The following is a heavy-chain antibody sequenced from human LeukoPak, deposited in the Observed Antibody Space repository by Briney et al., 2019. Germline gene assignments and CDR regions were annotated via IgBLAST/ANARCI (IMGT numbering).Heavy chain of an antibody. D-gene: IGHD2-15*01. V-gene: IGHV3-30*04. CDR1: GFTFSSYA. CDR3: ARDAVVVVAPTVYYYYYYGMDV. J-gene: IGHJ6*02. CDR2: ISYDGSNK. Sequence: GGSLRLSCAASGFTFSSYAMHWVRQAPGKGLEWVAVISYDGSNKYYADSVKGRFTISRDNSKNTLYLQMNSLRAEDTAVYYCARDAVVVVAPTVYYYYYYGMDVWGQGTTVTASS.